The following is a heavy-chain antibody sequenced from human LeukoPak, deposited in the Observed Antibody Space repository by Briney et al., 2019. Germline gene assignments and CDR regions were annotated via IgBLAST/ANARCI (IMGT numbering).Heavy chain of an antibody. D-gene: IGHD5-18*01. CDR1: GFTFDHYT. CDR3: AKDRENSYAFDY. CDR2: ITWDGGST. V-gene: IGHV3-43*01. J-gene: IGHJ4*02. Sequence: GGSLRLSCAASGFTFDHYTMYWVRQAPGKGLEWASLITWDGGSTNYADSVKGRFAISRDNSKNSLYLQMSSLGTEDTALYYCAKDRENSYAFDYWGQGTLVTVSS.